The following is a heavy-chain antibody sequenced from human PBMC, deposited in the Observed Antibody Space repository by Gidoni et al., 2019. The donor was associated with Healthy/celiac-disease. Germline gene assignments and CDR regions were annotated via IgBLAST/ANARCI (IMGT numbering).Heavy chain of an antibody. CDR3: AKNYYGSGSYYDLDY. V-gene: IGHV3-23*01. CDR2: ISGSGGST. Sequence: EVQLLEAGGGLVQPGGSLRLSCAASGFPFSSYAMSWVRQAPGKGLEWVSAISGSGGSTYYADSVKGRFTISRDNSKNTLYLQMNSLRAEDTAVYYCAKNYYGSGSYYDLDYWGQGTLVTVSS. D-gene: IGHD3-10*01. CDR1: GFPFSSYA. J-gene: IGHJ4*02.